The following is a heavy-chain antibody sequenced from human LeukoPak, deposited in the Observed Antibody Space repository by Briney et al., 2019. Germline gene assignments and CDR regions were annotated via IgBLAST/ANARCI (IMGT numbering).Heavy chain of an antibody. V-gene: IGHV4-38-2*01. CDR1: GYSISSGYY. D-gene: IGHD6-13*01. Sequence: SETLSLTCAVSGYSISSGYYWGWIRQPPGKGLEWIGSIYHSGSTYYNPSLKSRVTISVDTSKNQFPLKLSSVTAADTAVYYCARVGYSSSWYPDYWGQGTLVTVSS. J-gene: IGHJ4*02. CDR2: IYHSGST. CDR3: ARVGYSSSWYPDY.